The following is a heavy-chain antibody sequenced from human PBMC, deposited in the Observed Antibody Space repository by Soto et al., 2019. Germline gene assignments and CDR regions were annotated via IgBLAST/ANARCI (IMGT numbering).Heavy chain of an antibody. CDR3: AGREHARGQFFTDY. V-gene: IGHV4-4*02. Sequence: QVQLQESGPGLVKPSGTLSLTCAVSGASINSDNWWTWVRHPPGKGLEWCGELYHSGSTNYNPSLKSRFTLSVHKSKIQVSLKLSSLTAADTAVYYCAGREHARGQFFTDYWGKGTLVTVSS. CDR2: LYHSGST. D-gene: IGHD3-3*01. J-gene: IGHJ4*02. CDR1: GASINSDNW.